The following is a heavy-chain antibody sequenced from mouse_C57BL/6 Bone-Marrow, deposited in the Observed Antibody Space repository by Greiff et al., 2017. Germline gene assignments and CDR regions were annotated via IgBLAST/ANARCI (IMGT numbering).Heavy chain of an antibody. CDR3: TTRFMDY. CDR1: GFNIKDDY. CDR2: IDPENGDT. J-gene: IGHJ4*01. Sequence: VQLQQSGAELVRPGASVKLSCTASGFNIKDDYMHWVKQRPEQGLEWIGWIDPENGDTEYASKFQGKATIPADTSSNTAYLQLSSLTSEDTAVYYCTTRFMDYWGQGTSVTVSS. V-gene: IGHV14-4*01.